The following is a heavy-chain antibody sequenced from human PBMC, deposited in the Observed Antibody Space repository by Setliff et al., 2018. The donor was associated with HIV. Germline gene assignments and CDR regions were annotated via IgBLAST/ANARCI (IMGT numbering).Heavy chain of an antibody. D-gene: IGHD3-10*01. J-gene: IGHJ4*02. CDR1: GGSISTYY. V-gene: IGHV4-4*07. Sequence: SETLSLTCTVSGGSISTYYWSWIRQPAGKGLEWIGRIHHTGNTNNNPPLKSRLTIPLDTSRNQFSLSLSSVTAADAAGYYCAGEDRGSGEVAGGVWGQGTLVTVSS. CDR3: AGEDRGSGEVAGGV. CDR2: IHHTGNT.